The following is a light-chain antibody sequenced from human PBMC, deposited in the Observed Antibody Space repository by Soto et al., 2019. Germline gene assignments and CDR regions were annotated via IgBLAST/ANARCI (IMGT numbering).Light chain of an antibody. CDR2: DAS. J-gene: IGKJ4*01. CDR1: QDVSNY. Sequence: DIPMTQSPSSLSSSVGDRVTITCQASQDVSNYLNWYQQKPGKAPKLLIYDASNLETGVPSRFRGSGSGTDFTFTISSLQPEDIATYYGNQYDNFLFTFGGGTKVEIK. V-gene: IGKV1-33*01. CDR3: NQYDNFLFT.